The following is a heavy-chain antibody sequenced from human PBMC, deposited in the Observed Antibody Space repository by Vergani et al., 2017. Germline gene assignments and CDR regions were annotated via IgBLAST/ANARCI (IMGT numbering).Heavy chain of an antibody. CDR2: ISSSSSTI. J-gene: IGHJ2*01. D-gene: IGHD3-22*01. V-gene: IGHV3-48*01. CDR3: ASSITMMPFDR. CDR1: GFTFSSCS. Sequence: EVQLVESGGGLVHPGGSLRLSCAASGFTFSSCSMNWVRQAPGKGLEWISYISSSSSTIYYADSVKGRFTISRDNAKNSLYLQMNSLRAEDTAVYYCASSITMMPFDRWGRGTLVTVSS.